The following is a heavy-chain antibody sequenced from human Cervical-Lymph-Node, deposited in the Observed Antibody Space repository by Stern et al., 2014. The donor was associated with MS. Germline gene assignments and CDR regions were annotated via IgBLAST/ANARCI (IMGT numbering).Heavy chain of an antibody. Sequence: QMQLVQSGAEVKKPGASVKVSCKASGDTFTTYYMHWVRQAPGQGLEWMGIIHPSGISTSYAQKFQGRVTMTRDTSTSTVYMELSSLRSEDTAVYYCTCGSGSYYPLDYWGQGNLVTVSS. D-gene: IGHD3-10*01. J-gene: IGHJ4*02. V-gene: IGHV1-46*03. CDR2: IHPSGIST. CDR1: GDTFTTYY. CDR3: TCGSGSYYPLDY.